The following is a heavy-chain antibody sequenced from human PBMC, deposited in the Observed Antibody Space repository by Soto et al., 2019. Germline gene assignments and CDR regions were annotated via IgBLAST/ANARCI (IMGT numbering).Heavy chain of an antibody. CDR2: IIPIFGTA. V-gene: IGHV1-69*13. D-gene: IGHD3-22*01. CDR3: ARDQRGYSIKALDY. J-gene: IGHJ4*02. CDR1: GGTFSSYA. Sequence: SVKVSCKASGGTFSSYAISWVRQAPGQGLEWMGGIIPIFGTANYTQKFQGRVTITADESTSTAYMELSSLRSEDTAVYYCARDQRGYSIKALDYWGQGTLVTVSS.